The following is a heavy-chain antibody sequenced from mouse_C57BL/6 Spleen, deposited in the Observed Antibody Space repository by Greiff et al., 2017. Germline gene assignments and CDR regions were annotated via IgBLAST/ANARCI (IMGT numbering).Heavy chain of an antibody. CDR1: GFNIKDDY. J-gene: IGHJ3*01. CDR2: IDPENGDT. V-gene: IGHV14-4*01. CDR3: TSSPARFAY. Sequence: EVQLQQSGAELVRPGASVKLSCTASGFNIKDDYMHWVKQRPEQGLEWIGWIDPENGDTEYASKFQGKATITADTSSNPAYLQLSSLTSEDTAVYYCTSSPARFAYWGQGTLVTVAA.